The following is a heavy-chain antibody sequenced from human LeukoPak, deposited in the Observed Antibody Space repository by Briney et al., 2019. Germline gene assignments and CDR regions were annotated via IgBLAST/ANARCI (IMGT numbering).Heavy chain of an antibody. CDR3: ATLRLYGSGSYSSSW. CDR1: GFTFSSYA. V-gene: IGHV3-33*01. CDR2: IWYDDGSNK. J-gene: IGHJ4*02. D-gene: IGHD3-10*01. Sequence: PGRSLRLSCAASGFTFSSYALHWVRQAPGKGLEWVAVIWYDDGSNKYYADSVKGRFTISRDNSKNTLYLQMNSLRAEDTAVYYCATLRLYGSGSYSSSWWGQGTLVTVSS.